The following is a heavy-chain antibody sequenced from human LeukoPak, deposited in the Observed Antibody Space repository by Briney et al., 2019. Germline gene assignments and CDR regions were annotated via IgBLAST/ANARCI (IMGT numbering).Heavy chain of an antibody. V-gene: IGHV3-64*01. CDR2: ISSNGGST. CDR1: GFTFSSYA. CDR3: ARDLSKYSNSYCGGDCYSFGA. J-gene: IGHJ5*02. D-gene: IGHD2-21*02. Sequence: GGSLRLSCAASGFTFSSYAMHWVRQAPGKGLEYVSAISSNGGSTYYANSVKGRFTISRDNSKNTLYLQMGSLRAEDMAVYYCARDLSKYSNSYCGGDCYSFGAWGQGTLVTVSS.